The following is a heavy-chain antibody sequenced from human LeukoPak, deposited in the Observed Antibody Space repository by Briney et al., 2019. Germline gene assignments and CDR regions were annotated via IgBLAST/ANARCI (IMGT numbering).Heavy chain of an antibody. V-gene: IGHV3-21*01. CDR2: ISSSSSYI. J-gene: IGHJ3*02. CDR3: AKDLTALGDAFDI. Sequence: GGSLRLSCAASGFTFSSYSMNWVRQAPGKGLEWVSSISSSSSYIYYADSVKGRFTISRDNSKNTLYLQMNSLRAEDTAVYYCAKDLTALGDAFDIWGQGTMVTVSS. D-gene: IGHD3-16*01. CDR1: GFTFSSYS.